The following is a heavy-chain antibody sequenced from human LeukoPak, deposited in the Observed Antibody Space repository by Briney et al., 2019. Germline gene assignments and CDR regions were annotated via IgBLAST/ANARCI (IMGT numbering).Heavy chain of an antibody. CDR1: GGSIRSYY. D-gene: IGHD3-10*01. CDR2: IHYSEST. CDR3: ASRSGSFSDALDI. V-gene: IGHV4-59*08. J-gene: IGHJ3*02. Sequence: SETLSLTCTVSGGSIRSYYSGWIRQPPGKGLEWIGYIHYSESTKYNPSLKSRVTMSVDTSKNQFSLKMSSVTAADTAVYYCASRSGSFSDALDIWGQGTLVTVSS.